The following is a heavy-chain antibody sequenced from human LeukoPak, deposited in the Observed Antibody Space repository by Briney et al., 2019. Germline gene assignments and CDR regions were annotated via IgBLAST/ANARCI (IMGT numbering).Heavy chain of an antibody. J-gene: IGHJ3*02. V-gene: IGHV4-39*07. CDR2: IFYSGNT. CDR1: GGSINSSSYY. Sequence: SETLSLTCTVSGGSINSSSYYWGWIRQPPGKGLEWIGSIFYSGNTYDNPSLKSRVTISVDTSKNQFSLKLSSVTAADTAVYYCASSSGFGAFDIWGQGTMVTVSS. CDR3: ASSSGFGAFDI. D-gene: IGHD6-19*01.